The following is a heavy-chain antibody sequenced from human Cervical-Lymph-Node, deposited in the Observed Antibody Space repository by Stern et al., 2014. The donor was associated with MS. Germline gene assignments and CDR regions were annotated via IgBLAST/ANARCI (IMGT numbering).Heavy chain of an antibody. CDR2: IRVYNGNT. J-gene: IGHJ3*02. CDR3: ARGLLGSENAFDI. V-gene: IGHV1-18*01. D-gene: IGHD2-15*01. Sequence: MQLGETGAEGKTTGASVKVSCKASGYTFTSYGISWVRQAPGQGIEWMGLIRVYNGNTNYAQKLQGRVTMTTDTSTSTAYMELRSLRSDDTAVYYCARGLLGSENAFDIWGQGTMVTVSS. CDR1: GYTFTSYG.